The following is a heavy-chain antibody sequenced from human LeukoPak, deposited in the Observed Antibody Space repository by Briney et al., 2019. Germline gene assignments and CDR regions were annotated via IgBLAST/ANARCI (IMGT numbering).Heavy chain of an antibody. CDR3: ARGIILTCYLGYNWFDP. V-gene: IGHV1-46*01. CDR1: GYTFTSYY. Sequence: GASVKVTCKASGYTFTSYYMHWVRQAPGQGLEWMGIINPSGGSTNYAQKFQGRVTMTRDMSTSTVYMELSSLRSEDTAVYYCARGIILTCYLGYNWFDPWGQGTLVTVSS. D-gene: IGHD3-9*01. CDR2: INPSGGST. J-gene: IGHJ5*02.